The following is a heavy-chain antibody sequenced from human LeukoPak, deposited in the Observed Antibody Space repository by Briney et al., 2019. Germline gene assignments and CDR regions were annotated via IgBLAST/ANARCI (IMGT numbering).Heavy chain of an antibody. CDR1: GFTFSSYA. CDR3: ARSASGIAAEHDY. CDR2: ISYDGSNK. J-gene: IGHJ4*02. Sequence: GGSLRLSCAASGFTFSSYAMHWVRQAPGKGLEWVAVISYDGSNKYYADSVKGRFTISRDNSKNTLYRQMNSLRAEDTAVYYCARSASGIAAEHDYWGQGTLVTVSS. D-gene: IGHD6-13*01. V-gene: IGHV3-30-3*01.